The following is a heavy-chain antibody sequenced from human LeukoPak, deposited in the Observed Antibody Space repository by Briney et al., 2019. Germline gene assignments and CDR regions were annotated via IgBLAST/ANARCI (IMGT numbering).Heavy chain of an antibody. J-gene: IGHJ4*02. D-gene: IGHD4-17*01. CDR1: GYTFTSYG. CDR2: ISAYNGNT. Sequence: ASVKVSCKASGYTFTSYGIGWVRQAPGQGLEWMGWISAYNGNTNYAQKLQGRVTMTTDTSTSTAYMELRSLRSDDTAVYYCAIVPDDYGDRHYGDYWGQGTLVTVSS. V-gene: IGHV1-18*04. CDR3: AIVPDDYGDRHYGDY.